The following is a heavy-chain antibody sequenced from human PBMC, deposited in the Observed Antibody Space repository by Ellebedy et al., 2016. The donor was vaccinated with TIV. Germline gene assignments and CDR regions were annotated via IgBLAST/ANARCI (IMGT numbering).Heavy chain of an antibody. CDR2: VGGLGSAT. CDR1: GFTFRGHA. Sequence: GGSLRLSCGASGFTFRGHAMTWVRQAPGKGLEWVSSVGGLGSATFYADSVKGRFTISRDNSRNTLFLQLNSLRVDDTAVYYCARVINPLQWQPFDQWGQGTLVTVSS. CDR3: ARVINPLQWQPFDQ. J-gene: IGHJ4*02. D-gene: IGHD6-19*01. V-gene: IGHV3-23*01.